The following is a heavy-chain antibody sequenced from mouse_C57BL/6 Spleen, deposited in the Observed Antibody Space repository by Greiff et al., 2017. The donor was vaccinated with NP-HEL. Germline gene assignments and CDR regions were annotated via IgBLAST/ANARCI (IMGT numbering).Heavy chain of an antibody. CDR1: GYTFTDYE. J-gene: IGHJ1*03. V-gene: IGHV1-15*01. CDR2: IDPETGGT. D-gene: IGHD1-1*01. CDR3: TRGRYYGSSYEGWYFDV. Sequence: VQLQQSGAELVRPGASVTLSCKASGYTFTDYEMHWVKQTPVHGLEWIGAIDPETGGTAYNQKFKGKAILTADKSSSTAYMELRSLTSEDSAVYYCTRGRYYGSSYEGWYFDVWGTGTTVTVSS.